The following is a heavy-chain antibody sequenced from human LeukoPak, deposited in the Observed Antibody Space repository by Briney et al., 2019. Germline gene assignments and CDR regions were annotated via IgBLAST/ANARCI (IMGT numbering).Heavy chain of an antibody. D-gene: IGHD3-10*01. Sequence: GGSLRLSCAASGFTFSNYAMTWVRQAPGKGLEWVSTISGSGGSTYYADSVKGRFTISRDNSKNTLYLQMNSLRAEDTAVYYCAEQVWGGIFDYWGQGTLVTVSS. CDR1: GFTFSNYA. J-gene: IGHJ4*02. V-gene: IGHV3-23*01. CDR3: AEQVWGGIFDY. CDR2: ISGSGGST.